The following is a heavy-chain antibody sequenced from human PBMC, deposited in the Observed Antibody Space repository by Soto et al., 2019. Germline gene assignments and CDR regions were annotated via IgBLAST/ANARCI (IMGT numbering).Heavy chain of an antibody. CDR1: GFAFDDYA. Sequence: EVQLVESGGGLVQPGRSLRLSCAASGFAFDDYAMHWVRQTPGKGLEWVSGISWNSDSRGYAGSVKGRFTISRDNAKNSLYLQMDRLRAEDTALYYCARATTFGGIIVRSLGAAFDIWGQGTLVTVSS. J-gene: IGHJ3*02. CDR3: ARATTFGGIIVRSLGAAFDI. CDR2: ISWNSDSR. V-gene: IGHV3-9*01. D-gene: IGHD3-16*02.